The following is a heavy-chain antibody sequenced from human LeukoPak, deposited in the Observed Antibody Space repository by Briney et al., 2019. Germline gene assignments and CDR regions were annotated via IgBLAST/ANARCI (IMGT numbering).Heavy chain of an antibody. J-gene: IGHJ4*02. V-gene: IGHV4-59*12. D-gene: IGHD6-13*01. CDR1: GGSIRSYY. CDR2: IYYTGST. Sequence: SETLSLTCTVSGGSIRSYYWSWIRQPPGKGLEYIGYIYYTGSTYYNPSLKSRVTISVDTSKRQFSLRLSSVSAADTAVYYCARDATAGNFDYWGQGTLVTVSS. CDR3: ARDATAGNFDY.